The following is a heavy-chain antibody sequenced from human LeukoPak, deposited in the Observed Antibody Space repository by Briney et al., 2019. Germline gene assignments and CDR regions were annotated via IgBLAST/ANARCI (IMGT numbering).Heavy chain of an antibody. J-gene: IGHJ4*02. V-gene: IGHV3-23*01. Sequence: PGRSLRLSCAASGFTFSSYAMSWVRQAPGKGLDWVSSITGSGGSTYYADSVKGRFTISRDNSKNTLFLQMTGLRAEDTAVYHCAKVYSIDAYNYLFDYWGQGTLVTVSS. D-gene: IGHD5-24*01. CDR3: AKVYSIDAYNYLFDY. CDR2: ITGSGGST. CDR1: GFTFSSYA.